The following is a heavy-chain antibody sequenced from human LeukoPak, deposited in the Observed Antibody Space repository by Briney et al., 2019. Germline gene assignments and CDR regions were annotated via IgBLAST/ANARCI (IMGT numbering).Heavy chain of an antibody. CDR3: ARLFGSYRPYYFDY. CDR1: GGSISSSSYY. CDR2: IYYSGST. J-gene: IGHJ4*02. V-gene: IGHV4-39*01. D-gene: IGHD3-16*02. Sequence: ASETLSLTCTVSGGSISSSSYYWGWIRQPPGKGLEWIGSIYYSGSTYYNPSLKSRVTISVDTSKNQFSLKLSSVTAADTAVYYCARLFGSYRPYYFDYWGQGTLVTVSS.